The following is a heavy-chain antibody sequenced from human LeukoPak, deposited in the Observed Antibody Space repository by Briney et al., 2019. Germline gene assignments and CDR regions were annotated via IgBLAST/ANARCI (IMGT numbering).Heavy chain of an antibody. J-gene: IGHJ4*02. CDR2: ISSSSSTI. D-gene: IGHD3-10*01. Sequence: SGGSLRLSCAASGFTFSSYSMNWVRQAPGKGLEWVSYISSSSSTIYYADSVKGRFTISRDNPKNTLYLQMNSLRAEDTAVYYCARNKDLWFGELPDYWGQGTLVTVSS. V-gene: IGHV3-48*01. CDR1: GFTFSSYS. CDR3: ARNKDLWFGELPDY.